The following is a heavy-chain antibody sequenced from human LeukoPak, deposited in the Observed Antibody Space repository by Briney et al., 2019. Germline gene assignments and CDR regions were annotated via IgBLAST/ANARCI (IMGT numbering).Heavy chain of an antibody. V-gene: IGHV4-39*01. J-gene: IGHJ4*02. Sequence: PSETLSLTCTVFGGSISSSSDFWGWIRQPPGKGLEWIGTIYYSGSTYYNPSLKSRVTISVDTSKNQFSLKLSSVTAADTAVYYCAARQRITIGYWGQGTLVTVSS. CDR2: IYYSGST. D-gene: IGHD3-3*02. CDR1: GGSISSSSDF. CDR3: AARQRITIGY.